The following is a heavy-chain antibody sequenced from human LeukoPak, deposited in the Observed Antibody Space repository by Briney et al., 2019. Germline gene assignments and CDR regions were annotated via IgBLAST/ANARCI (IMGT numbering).Heavy chain of an antibody. Sequence: GGSLRLSCAASGFNFTNYNMNWVRQAPGKGLEWVSSIHSSSGSIYYADSLKGRFTISRDNAKNSLYLQMNSLIAEDTAVYYCARDLAWDAFDIWGQGTMVTVSS. CDR2: IHSSSGSI. J-gene: IGHJ3*02. CDR3: ARDLAWDAFDI. V-gene: IGHV3-21*01. CDR1: GFNFTNYN.